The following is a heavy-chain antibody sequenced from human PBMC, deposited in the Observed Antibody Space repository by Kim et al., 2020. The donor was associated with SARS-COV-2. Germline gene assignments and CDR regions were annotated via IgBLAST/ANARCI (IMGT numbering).Heavy chain of an antibody. J-gene: IGHJ6*02. CDR3: ARDLALRPVDSSSWYGTHGYYYGMDV. Sequence: GGSLRLSCAASGFTFSSYGMHWVRQAPGKGLEWVAVIWYDGSNKYYADSVKGRFTISRDNSKNTLYLQMNSLRAEDTAVYYCARDLALRPVDSSSWYGTHGYYYGMDVWGQGTTGTVSS. CDR2: IWYDGSNK. CDR1: GFTFSSYG. V-gene: IGHV3-33*01. D-gene: IGHD6-13*01.